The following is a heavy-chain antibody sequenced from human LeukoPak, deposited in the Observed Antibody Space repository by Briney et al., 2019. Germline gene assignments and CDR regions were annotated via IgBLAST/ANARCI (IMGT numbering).Heavy chain of an antibody. Sequence: GGSLRLSCAASGFTFSTYGMSWVRQAPGKGLEWVSSISSSSSYIYYADSVKGRFTISRDNAKNSLYLQMNSLRAEDTAVYYCARGKAAAAYDAFDIWGQGTMVTVSS. J-gene: IGHJ3*02. D-gene: IGHD6-13*01. CDR1: GFTFSTYG. V-gene: IGHV3-21*01. CDR3: ARGKAAAAYDAFDI. CDR2: ISSSSSYI.